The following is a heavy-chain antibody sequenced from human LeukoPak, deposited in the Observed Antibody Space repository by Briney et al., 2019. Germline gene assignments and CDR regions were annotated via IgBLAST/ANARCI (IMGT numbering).Heavy chain of an antibody. Sequence: SGGSLRLSCAASGFTFSSYGMHWVRQAPGKGLEWVAFIRYDGSNKYYADSVKGRFTISRDNSKNTLYLQMNSLRAEDTAVYYCAKDPYPSSIVVVPAAMPPGGGQGTLVTVSS. D-gene: IGHD2-2*01. CDR3: AKDPYPSSIVVVPAAMPPG. J-gene: IGHJ4*02. CDR2: IRYDGSNK. V-gene: IGHV3-30*02. CDR1: GFTFSSYG.